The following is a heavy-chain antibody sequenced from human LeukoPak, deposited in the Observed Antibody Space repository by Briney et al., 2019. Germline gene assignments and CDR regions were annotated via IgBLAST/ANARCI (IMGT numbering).Heavy chain of an antibody. Sequence: GGSLRLSCAASGFTFSSYSMNWVRQAPGKGLEWVSSISSSSSYIYYADSVKGRFTISRDNAKNSLYLQMDSLRAEDTAVYYCARVGIVVVVAATRHDAFDIWGQGTMVTVSS. CDR2: ISSSSSYI. J-gene: IGHJ3*02. CDR1: GFTFSSYS. V-gene: IGHV3-21*01. D-gene: IGHD2-15*01. CDR3: ARVGIVVVVAATRHDAFDI.